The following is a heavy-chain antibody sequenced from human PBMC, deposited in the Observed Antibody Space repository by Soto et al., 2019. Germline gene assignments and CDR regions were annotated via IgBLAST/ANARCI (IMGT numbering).Heavy chain of an antibody. D-gene: IGHD6-19*01. J-gene: IGHJ4*02. Sequence: EVQLLESGGGLLQPGGSLRLSCAASGFTCSSYAMTWVRQAPGKGLEWVSVISGSGDTTYYPDSLKGRFTISRDNSKDTLYLQMNTLRAEDTAVYYCAKGPSSGWYYFDYWGQGTLVTVSS. CDR2: ISGSGDTT. V-gene: IGHV3-23*01. CDR1: GFTCSSYA. CDR3: AKGPSSGWYYFDY.